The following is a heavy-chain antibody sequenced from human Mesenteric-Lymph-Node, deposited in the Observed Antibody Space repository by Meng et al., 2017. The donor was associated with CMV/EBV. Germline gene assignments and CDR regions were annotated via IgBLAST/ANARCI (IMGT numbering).Heavy chain of an antibody. D-gene: IGHD6-6*01. CDR2: IYYSGST. CDR1: GGSISSYY. V-gene: IGHV4-59*01. Sequence: SETLSLTCTVSGGSISSYYWSWIRQPPGKGLEWIGYIYYSGSTNYNPSLKSRASISLDTSKSQFSLKLSAVTAADTAVYYCARGALGIGDRPEADWGQGTLVTVSS. J-gene: IGHJ4*02. CDR3: ARGALGIGDRPEAD.